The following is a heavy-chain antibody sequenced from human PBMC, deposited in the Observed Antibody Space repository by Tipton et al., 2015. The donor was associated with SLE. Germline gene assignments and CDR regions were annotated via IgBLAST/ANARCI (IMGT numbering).Heavy chain of an antibody. CDR2: ISLDGSNK. CDR3: ARDSRWLPDY. Sequence: SLRLSCAASGFTFGDYAMSWVRQAPGKGLEWVAVISLDGSNKYYADSVKGRFTISKDNSRNTLYLEMNSLRAEDTALYYCARDSRWLPDYWGQGTLVTVSS. J-gene: IGHJ4*02. CDR1: GFTFGDYA. V-gene: IGHV3-30*04. D-gene: IGHD5-12*01.